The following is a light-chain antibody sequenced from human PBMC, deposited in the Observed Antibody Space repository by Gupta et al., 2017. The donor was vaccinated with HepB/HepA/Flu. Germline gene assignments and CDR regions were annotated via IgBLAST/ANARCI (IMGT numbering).Light chain of an antibody. CDR1: QSVSSSY. J-gene: IGKJ1*01. CDR2: GAS. Sequence: EIVLTQSPGTLSLSPGERATLSCRASQSVSSSYLAWYQQKPGQAPRLLIFGASSRATGIPDRFSGSGSGTDFTLTISRLEPEDFAVYYCQQDGTSPWTFGQGTMVEIK. CDR3: QQDGTSPWT. V-gene: IGKV3-20*01.